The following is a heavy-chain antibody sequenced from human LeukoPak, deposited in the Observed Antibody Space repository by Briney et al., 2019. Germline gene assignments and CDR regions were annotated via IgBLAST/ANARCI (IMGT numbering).Heavy chain of an antibody. D-gene: IGHD3-22*01. CDR3: ARYYYDSSGYPYYFDY. V-gene: IGHV3-53*01. J-gene: IGHJ4*02. CDR2: IYSGGST. Sequence: RGSLRLSCAASGFIVSNNYMSWVRQAPGKGLEWVSVIYSGGSTYYADSVKGRFTISRDNSKNTVYLQMNSLRAEDTAVYYRARYYYDSSGYPYYFDYWGQGTLVTVSS. CDR1: GFIVSNNY.